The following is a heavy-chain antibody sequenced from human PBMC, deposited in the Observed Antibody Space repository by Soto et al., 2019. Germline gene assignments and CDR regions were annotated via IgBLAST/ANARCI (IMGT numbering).Heavy chain of an antibody. CDR3: AKVYGDYSFFDY. CDR2: ISGSGGST. Sequence: GSLRLSCAASGFTFSSYAMSWVRQAPGKGLEWVSAISGSGGSTYYADSVKGRFTISRDNSKNTLYLQMNSLRAEDTAVYYCAKVYGDYSFFDYWGQGTLVTVSS. V-gene: IGHV3-23*01. D-gene: IGHD4-17*01. J-gene: IGHJ4*02. CDR1: GFTFSSYA.